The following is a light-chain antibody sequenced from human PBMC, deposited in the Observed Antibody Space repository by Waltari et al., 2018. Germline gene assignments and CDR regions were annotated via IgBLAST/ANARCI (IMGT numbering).Light chain of an antibody. V-gene: IGKV3-20*01. J-gene: IGKJ1*01. CDR3: QHNVRLPVT. Sequence: EVVLTQSPGTLSSSPGERATFSCRAREGVRRALIWYQQKPGQAPRLLIYDASTRATGVPDRFSGSGSGTDFSLTISRLEPEDFAVYYCQHNVRLPVTFGQGTKVEIK. CDR2: DAS. CDR1: EGVRRA.